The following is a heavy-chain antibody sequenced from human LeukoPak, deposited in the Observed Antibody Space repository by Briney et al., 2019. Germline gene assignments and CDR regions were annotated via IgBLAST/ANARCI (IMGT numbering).Heavy chain of an antibody. CDR3: AKDRENYYYDSSGYYPDAFDL. CDR2: ISGSGGSI. V-gene: IGHV3-23*01. Sequence: GGSLRLSCAASGFTFSSYAMSWVRQAPGKGLEWVSAISGSGGSIYYADSVKGRFTISRDDSKNTLYLQMNSLRAEDTAVYYCAKDRENYYYDSSGYYPDAFDLWGQGTMVTVSS. CDR1: GFTFSSYA. J-gene: IGHJ3*01. D-gene: IGHD3-22*01.